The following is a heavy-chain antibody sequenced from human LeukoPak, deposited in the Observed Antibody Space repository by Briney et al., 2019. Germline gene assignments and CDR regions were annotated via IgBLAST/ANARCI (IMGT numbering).Heavy chain of an antibody. CDR2: IYYSGST. Sequence: PSETLSLTCTVSGGSISSGSYHWSWIRQPPGKGLEWIGYIYYSGSTNYNPSLKSRVTISVDTSKNQFSLKLSSVTAADTAVYYCARVVRDGYNPFDYWGQGTLVTVSS. CDR1: GGSISSGSYH. CDR3: ARVVRDGYNPFDY. V-gene: IGHV4-61*01. D-gene: IGHD5-24*01. J-gene: IGHJ4*02.